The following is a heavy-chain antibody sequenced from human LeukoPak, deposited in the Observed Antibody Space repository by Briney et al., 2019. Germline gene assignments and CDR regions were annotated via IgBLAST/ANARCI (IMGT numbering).Heavy chain of an antibody. Sequence: GGSLRLSCAAPGFTFRSHSMDWVRQAPGKGLEWVSVIYTGGSTYYADSVKGRFTISRDNTKNTLYLQMNSLRAEDTAVYYCARGIQISDYHYYGMDVWGQGTTVTVSS. CDR2: IYTGGST. D-gene: IGHD5-18*01. CDR1: GFTFRSHS. CDR3: ARGIQISDYHYYGMDV. V-gene: IGHV3-66*01. J-gene: IGHJ6*02.